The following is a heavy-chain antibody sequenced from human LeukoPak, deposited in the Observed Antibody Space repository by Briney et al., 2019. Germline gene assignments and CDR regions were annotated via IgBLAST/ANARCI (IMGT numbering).Heavy chain of an antibody. D-gene: IGHD4-17*01. CDR1: GFTFSSYA. CDR3: AKDLYGDVSNWFDP. J-gene: IGHJ5*02. V-gene: IGHV3-23*01. Sequence: PAGSLTLSCAASGFTFSSYAWSWVRQAPGKRLEWVSAISGSGGSTYYADPVKGRSIISSANSKNTLFLQMNSPRAEAAAVYYFAKDLYGDVSNWFDPWDEGTLVTVSS. CDR2: ISGSGGST.